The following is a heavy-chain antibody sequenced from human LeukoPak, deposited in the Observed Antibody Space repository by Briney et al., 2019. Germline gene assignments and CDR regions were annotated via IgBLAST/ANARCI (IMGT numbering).Heavy chain of an antibody. V-gene: IGHV3-66*01. CDR1: GFTVTNTY. CDR2: IYSDGTA. CDR3: AKDRHPEF. J-gene: IGHJ4*02. D-gene: IGHD2/OR15-2a*01. Sequence: GGSLRLSCAASGFTVTNTYMTWVRQAPGKGLQWVSIIYSDGTAYFADSVSGRFTISRNNSKNTLYLQMNSLTDEDTAVYYCAKDRHPEFWGQGTLVTVSS.